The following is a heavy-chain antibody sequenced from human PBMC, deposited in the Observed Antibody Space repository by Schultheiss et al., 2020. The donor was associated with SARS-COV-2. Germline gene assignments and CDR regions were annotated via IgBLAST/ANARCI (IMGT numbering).Heavy chain of an antibody. V-gene: IGHV3-21*01. Sequence: GGSLRLSCAASGFIFRNAWMNWVRQAPGKGLEWVSSISSSSSYIYYADSVKGRFTISRDNAKNSLYLQMNSLRAEDTAVYYCARVFGFLQWLSLDVWGLGTTVTVSS. J-gene: IGHJ6*02. CDR2: ISSSSSYI. CDR3: ARVFGFLQWLSLDV. CDR1: GFIFRNAW. D-gene: IGHD3-3*02.